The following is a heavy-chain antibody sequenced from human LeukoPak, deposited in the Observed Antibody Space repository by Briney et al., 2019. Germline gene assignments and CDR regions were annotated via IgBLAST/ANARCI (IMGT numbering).Heavy chain of an antibody. CDR1: GGSISSGDYY. CDR2: IYYSGST. V-gene: IGHV4-30-4*08. J-gene: IGHJ4*02. Sequence: SETLSLTCTVTGGSISSGDYYWSWIRQPPGKGLEWIGYIYYSGSTYYNPSLKSRVTISVDTSKNQFSLKLSSVTAADTAVYYCARDRSGWYDYWGQGNLVTVSS. CDR3: ARDRSGWYDY. D-gene: IGHD6-19*01.